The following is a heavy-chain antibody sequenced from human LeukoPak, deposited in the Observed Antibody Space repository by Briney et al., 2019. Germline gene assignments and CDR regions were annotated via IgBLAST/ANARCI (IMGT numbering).Heavy chain of an antibody. Sequence: ASVKVSCKASGYTFTGYYKHWVRQAPGQGLEWMGWINPNSGGTNYAQKFQGRVTMTRDTSTSTAYMELSRLRSDDTAVYYCARDGSGSGANKEWFDPWGQGTLVTVSS. J-gene: IGHJ5*02. D-gene: IGHD1-26*01. CDR2: INPNSGGT. V-gene: IGHV1-2*02. CDR3: ARDGSGSGANKEWFDP. CDR1: GYTFTGYY.